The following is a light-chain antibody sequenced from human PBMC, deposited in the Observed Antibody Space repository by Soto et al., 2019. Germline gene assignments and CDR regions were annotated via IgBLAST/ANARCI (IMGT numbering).Light chain of an antibody. Sequence: DIQMTQYPSTLSASVGDRGTITCRSSQSISMWLALQQLNTGRAPILLIYEASSLDSRVPSRFSGSGSGTKFTLTISSLQPDELASYKCQQYNVNPVTVHEGTKV. J-gene: IGKJ4*01. CDR1: QSISMW. V-gene: IGKV1-5*03. CDR3: QQYNVNPVT. CDR2: EAS.